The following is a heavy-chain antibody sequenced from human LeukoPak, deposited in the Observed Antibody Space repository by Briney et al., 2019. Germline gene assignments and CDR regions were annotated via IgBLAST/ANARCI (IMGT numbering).Heavy chain of an antibody. CDR1: GFTFSSYS. V-gene: IGHV3-7*01. Sequence: GGSLRLSCAASGFTFSSYSMNWVRQAPGKGLEWVANIKQDGSEKYYVDSVKGRFTISRDNAKNSLYLQMNSLRAEDTAVYYCARMGYCSSTSCPPLTRMDVWGQGTTVTVSS. CDR3: ARMGYCSSTSCPPLTRMDV. J-gene: IGHJ6*02. D-gene: IGHD2-2*01. CDR2: IKQDGSEK.